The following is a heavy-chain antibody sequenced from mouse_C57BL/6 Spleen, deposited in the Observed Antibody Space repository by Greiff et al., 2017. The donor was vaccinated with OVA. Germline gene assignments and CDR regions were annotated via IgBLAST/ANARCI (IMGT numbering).Heavy chain of an antibody. V-gene: IGHV1-42*01. D-gene: IGHD4-1*01. Sequence: EVQLQQSGPELVKPGASVKISCKASGYSFTGYYMNWVKQSPEKSLEWIGEINPSTGGTTYNQKFKAKATLTVDKSSSTAYMQLKSLTSEDSAVYYCARYGLSGTGGFAYWGQGTLVTVSA. CDR2: INPSTGGT. CDR1: GYSFTGYY. J-gene: IGHJ3*01. CDR3: ARYGLSGTGGFAY.